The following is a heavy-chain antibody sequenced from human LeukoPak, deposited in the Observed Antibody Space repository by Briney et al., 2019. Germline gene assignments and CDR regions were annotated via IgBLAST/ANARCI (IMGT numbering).Heavy chain of an antibody. CDR3: ARDHVNYYGSGSYYPPTNAFDI. Sequence: PGGSLRLSCSASGFTFRDYYMSWIRQAPGKGLKWVSYISIGGTIIYYADSVKGRLTISRDNAKISLYLQMNSLRAEDTAVYYCARDHVNYYGSGSYYPPTNAFDIWGQGTVVTVSS. V-gene: IGHV3-11*01. J-gene: IGHJ3*02. D-gene: IGHD3-10*01. CDR1: GFTFRDYY. CDR2: ISIGGTII.